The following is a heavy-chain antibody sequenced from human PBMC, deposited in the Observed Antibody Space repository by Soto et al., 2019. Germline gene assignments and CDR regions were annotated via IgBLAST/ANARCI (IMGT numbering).Heavy chain of an antibody. CDR3: ARDPLYYGMDV. V-gene: IGHV4-31*03. D-gene: IGHD3-16*02. CDR2: IYYSGST. Sequence: PSETLSLTCTVSGGSISSGGYYWSWIRQHPGKGLEWIGYIYYSGSTYYNPSLKSRVTISVDTSKNQFSLKLSSVTAADTAVYYCARDPLYYGMDVWGQGTTVTVSS. CDR1: GGSISSGGYY. J-gene: IGHJ6*02.